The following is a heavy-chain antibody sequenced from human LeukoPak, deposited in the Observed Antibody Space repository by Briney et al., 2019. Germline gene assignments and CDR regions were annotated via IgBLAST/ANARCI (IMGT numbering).Heavy chain of an antibody. Sequence: GGSLRLSCAVSGFTFSSYEMNWVRQAPGKGLEWVSYISSSGFNIYYADSVKGRFTISRDNAKNSLYLQMNSLRAEDTAVYYCAGQSRLGYCSGGSCYSQPFDPWGQGTLVTVSS. J-gene: IGHJ5*02. CDR1: GFTFSSYE. V-gene: IGHV3-48*03. D-gene: IGHD2-15*01. CDR2: ISSSGFNI. CDR3: AGQSRLGYCSGGSCYSQPFDP.